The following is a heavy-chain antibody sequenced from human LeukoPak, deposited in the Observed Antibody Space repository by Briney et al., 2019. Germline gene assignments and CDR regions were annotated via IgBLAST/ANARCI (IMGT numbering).Heavy chain of an antibody. J-gene: IGHJ6*03. CDR1: GGSISSYY. D-gene: IGHD1-1*01. CDR3: ARERLPQSERYMDV. Sequence: SETLSLTCTVSGGSISSYYWSWIRQPPGKGLEWIGYIYYSGSTNYNPSLKSRVTISVDTSKNQFSLKLSSVTAADTAVYYCARERLPQSERYMDVWGKGTTVTISS. V-gene: IGHV4-59*01. CDR2: IYYSGST.